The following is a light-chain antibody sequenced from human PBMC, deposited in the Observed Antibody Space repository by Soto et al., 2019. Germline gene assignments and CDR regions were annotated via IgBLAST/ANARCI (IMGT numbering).Light chain of an antibody. J-gene: IGLJ1*01. Sequence: QSALTQPASVSGSPGQSITISCTGTSSDVGGYNYVSWYQQHPGKAPKLMIYDVSHRPSGISNRFSGSKSGNTASLTISGLQAEDEADYYCSSFTSTITRVFGTGTKVTVL. CDR3: SSFTSTITRV. CDR1: SSDVGGYNY. CDR2: DVS. V-gene: IGLV2-14*01.